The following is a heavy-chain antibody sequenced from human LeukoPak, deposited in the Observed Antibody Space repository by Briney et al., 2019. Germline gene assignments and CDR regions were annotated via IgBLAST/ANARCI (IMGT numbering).Heavy chain of an antibody. CDR2: IKQDGSEK. J-gene: IGHJ4*02. V-gene: IGHV3-7*03. CDR1: GFTFSRYW. CDR3: ARGDVHATLPFDY. Sequence: GGSLRLSCAASGFTFSRYWMTWVRQAPGKGLEWVANIKQDGSEKYYVDSVKGRFTISRDNAKNSLNLQMNRLRAEDTAVYYCARGDVHATLPFDYWGQGTLVTVSS. D-gene: IGHD3-16*01.